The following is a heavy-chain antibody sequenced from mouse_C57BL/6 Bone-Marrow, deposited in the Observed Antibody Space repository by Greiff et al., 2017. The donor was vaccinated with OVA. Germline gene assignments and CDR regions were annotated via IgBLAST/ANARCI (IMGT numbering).Heavy chain of an antibody. CDR1: GYSFPDYN. Sequence: EVQLQQSGPELVKPGASVKISCKASGYSFPDYNMNWVKQSNGTSLEWIGVINPNYGTTSYNQKFKGQATLTVDQSSSTACMQLNSLTSEDSAVYYWGFNYGRSYRYVEVWGTGTTVTVSS. CDR2: INPNYGTT. D-gene: IGHD1-1*01. CDR3: GFNYGRSYRYVEV. V-gene: IGHV1-39*01. J-gene: IGHJ1*03.